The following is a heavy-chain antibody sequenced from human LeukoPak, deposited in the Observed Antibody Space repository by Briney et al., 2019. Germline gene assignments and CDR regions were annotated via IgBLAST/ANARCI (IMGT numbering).Heavy chain of an antibody. D-gene: IGHD4-17*01. V-gene: IGHV4-38-2*02. CDR3: ARVWMTTVTIDY. Sequence: TTSETLSLTCTVSGYSISSGYYWGWIRQPPGKGLEWIGSIYHSGSTYYNPSLKSRVTISVDTSKNQFSLRLSSVTAADTAVYYCARVWMTTVTIDYWGQGTLVTVSS. J-gene: IGHJ4*02. CDR1: GYSISSGYY. CDR2: IYHSGST.